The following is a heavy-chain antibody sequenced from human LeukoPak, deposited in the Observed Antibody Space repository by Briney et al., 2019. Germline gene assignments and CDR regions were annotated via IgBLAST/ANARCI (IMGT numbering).Heavy chain of an antibody. CDR1: GGSISSYD. J-gene: IGHJ3*02. V-gene: IGHV4-59*01. CDR3: ARSTRSLGYCSSAICPMGGNAFDI. CDR2: IYYSGST. D-gene: IGHD2-2*01. Sequence: SETLSLTCTVSGGSISSYDWSWIRQPPGKGLEWIGYIYYSGSTNYNPSLKSRVTISVDTSKNQFSLKLSSVTAADTAVYYCARSTRSLGYCSSAICPMGGNAFDIWGQGTMVTVSS.